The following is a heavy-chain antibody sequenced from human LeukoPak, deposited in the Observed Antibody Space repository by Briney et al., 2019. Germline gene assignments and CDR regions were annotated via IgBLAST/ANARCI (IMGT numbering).Heavy chain of an antibody. CDR2: IFPSGST. V-gene: IGHV4-61*02. D-gene: IGHD5-24*01. J-gene: IGHJ2*01. Sequence: SQTLSLTCTGSGGSISSGSYYWSWIRQPAGKGLEWIGCIFPSGSTNYNSSLKSRVTISVDTSKNQFSLKVSSVTAADTAVYYCARGRRDGYNFYWYFDLWGRGTLVTVSS. CDR3: ARGRRDGYNFYWYFDL. CDR1: GGSISSGSYY.